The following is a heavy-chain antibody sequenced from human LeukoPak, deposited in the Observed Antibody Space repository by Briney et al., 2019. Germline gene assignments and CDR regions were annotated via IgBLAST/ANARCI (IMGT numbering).Heavy chain of an antibody. V-gene: IGHV4-39*07. CDR1: GVSISSGSNY. J-gene: IGHJ3*01. CDR3: TRSDGYGLVGI. Sequence: PSETLSLTCSVSGVSISSGSNYWGWIRQPPGKTLEWIGRIYSSVSTYYNSSLKSRVIILIDTSTNHFSLTLSSVTAAETAVYYCTRSDGYGLVGIWGQGTMVTVSS. CDR2: IYSSVST. D-gene: IGHD3-10*01.